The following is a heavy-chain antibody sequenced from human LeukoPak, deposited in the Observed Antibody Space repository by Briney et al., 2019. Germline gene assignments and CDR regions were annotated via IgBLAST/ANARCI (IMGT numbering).Heavy chain of an antibody. V-gene: IGHV4-59*01. Sequence: SETLSLTCTVSGGSISSYYWSWIRQPPGKGLEWIGYIYNSVSTNYNPSLKSRVTISVDTPKNQFSLRLSSVTAADTAVYYCARGAGRGYFYMDVWGKGTTVTVSS. D-gene: IGHD1-26*01. J-gene: IGHJ6*03. CDR3: ARGAGRGYFYMDV. CDR1: GGSISSYY. CDR2: IYNSVST.